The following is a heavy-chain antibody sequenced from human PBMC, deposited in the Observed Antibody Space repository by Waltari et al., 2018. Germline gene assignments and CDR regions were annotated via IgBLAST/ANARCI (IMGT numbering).Heavy chain of an antibody. J-gene: IGHJ4*02. Sequence: QVQLVQSGAEVKKPGASVKVSCKASGYTFTSYYMHWVRQAPGQGLEWMGIINPSGGRTSYAQKFQGRVTRTRDTSTRTVYMELSSLRSEDTAVYYCARERPQLRFLEWLFHFDYWGQGTLVTVSS. V-gene: IGHV1-46*01. CDR2: INPSGGRT. CDR3: ARERPQLRFLEWLFHFDY. CDR1: GYTFTSYY. D-gene: IGHD3-3*01.